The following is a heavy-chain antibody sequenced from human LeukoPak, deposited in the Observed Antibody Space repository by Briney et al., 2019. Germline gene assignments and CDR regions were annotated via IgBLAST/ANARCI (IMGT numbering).Heavy chain of an antibody. CDR1: GCTFTDYD. D-gene: IGHD4-17*01. CDR2: INPNSANT. Sequence: ASVKVSCTTSGCTFTDYDIHWVRQAPGQGLEWMGWINPNSANTNYAQKLQGRVTFTRDTSLSIAYMELSSLTSEDAAVYFCARGDFGETDTAFDIWGQGTLVAVSS. CDR3: ARGDFGETDTAFDI. J-gene: IGHJ3*02. V-gene: IGHV1-8*03.